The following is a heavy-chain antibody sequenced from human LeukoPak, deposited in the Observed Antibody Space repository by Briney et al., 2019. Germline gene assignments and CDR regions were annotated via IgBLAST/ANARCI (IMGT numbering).Heavy chain of an antibody. CDR2: ISSSSSYI. V-gene: IGHV3-21*01. J-gene: IGHJ3*02. Sequence: GGSLRLSCAASGFTFSRYSMNWVRQAPGKGVEWVSSISSSSSYIYYADSVKGRFTISRDNAKNSLYLQMNSLRAEDTAVYYCSRDLVGDFWSGPANDAFDIWGQGTMVTVSS. CDR3: SRDLVGDFWSGPANDAFDI. CDR1: GFTFSRYS. D-gene: IGHD3-3*01.